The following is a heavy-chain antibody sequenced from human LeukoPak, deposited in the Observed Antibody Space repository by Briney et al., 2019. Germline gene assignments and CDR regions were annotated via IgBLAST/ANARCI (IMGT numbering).Heavy chain of an antibody. J-gene: IGHJ4*02. CDR2: IYYSGST. Sequence: SETLSLTCTVSGGSISSYYWSWIRQPPGKGLEWIGYIYYSGSTNYNPSLKSRVTMSVDTSKNQFSLKLNSVTAADTAVYYCAREAPDFRPLDYWGQGTLVTVSS. V-gene: IGHV4-59*12. CDR1: GGSISSYY. CDR3: AREAPDFRPLDY.